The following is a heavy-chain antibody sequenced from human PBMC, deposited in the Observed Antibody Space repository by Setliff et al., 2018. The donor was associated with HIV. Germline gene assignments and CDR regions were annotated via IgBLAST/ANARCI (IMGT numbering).Heavy chain of an antibody. D-gene: IGHD3-22*01. CDR2: MYYTGST. J-gene: IGHJ4*02. V-gene: IGHV4-59*12. CDR3: ARNPQYFDRSGYYSWFYFDY. CDR1: GPSISNYY. Sequence: PSETLSPTCTLSGPSISNYYWSWIRPPPGKGLAWIGYMYYTGSTNYNPSPKSRVTISVDTSKNQFSLKLSSVTAADTAVYYCARNPQYFDRSGYYSWFYFDYWGQGMLVTVSS.